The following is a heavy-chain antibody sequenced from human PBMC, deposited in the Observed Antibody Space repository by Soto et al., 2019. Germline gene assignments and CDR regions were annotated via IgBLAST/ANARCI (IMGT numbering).Heavy chain of an antibody. CDR2: INPNSGGT. Sequence: GASVKVSCKASGYTFSGYYIHWLRQAPGQGLEWMGWINPNSGGTNYAQKFQGRVTVTRDTPTSTAYMELSRLTSDDTAVYYCARSVTEGYCTITGCYTRPLYGMDVWGQGTTVTVSS. CDR1: GYTFSGYY. J-gene: IGHJ6*02. D-gene: IGHD2-2*02. CDR3: ARSVTEGYCTITGCYTRPLYGMDV. V-gene: IGHV1-2*02.